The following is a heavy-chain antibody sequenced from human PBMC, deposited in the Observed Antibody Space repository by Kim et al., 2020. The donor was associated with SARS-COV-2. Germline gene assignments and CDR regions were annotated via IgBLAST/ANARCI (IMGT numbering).Heavy chain of an antibody. Sequence: YNPSLKSRVTISVDTSKNQFSLKLSSVTAADTAVYYCARNFALGYYGMDVWGQGTTVTVSS. CDR3: ARNFALGYYGMDV. V-gene: IGHV4-34*01. J-gene: IGHJ6*02. D-gene: IGHD3-16*01.